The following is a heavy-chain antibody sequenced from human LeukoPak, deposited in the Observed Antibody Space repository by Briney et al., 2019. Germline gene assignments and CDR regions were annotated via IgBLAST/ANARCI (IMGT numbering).Heavy chain of an antibody. D-gene: IGHD2/OR15-2a*01. CDR1: VYPFTNHG. CDR2: INANSGDT. CDR3: ARDWPIVIADY. V-gene: IGHV1-18*01. Sequence: ASVKVSCKTSVYPFTNHGVSWVRQAPGQGLAWMGWINANSGDTNYAQRFQGRLTMTTDTSTTTAYMELRSLSSDDTAVYYCARDWPIVIADYWGQGTLVTVSS. J-gene: IGHJ4*02.